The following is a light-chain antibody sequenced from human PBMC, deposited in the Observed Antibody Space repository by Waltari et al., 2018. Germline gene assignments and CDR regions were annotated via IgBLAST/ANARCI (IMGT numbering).Light chain of an antibody. CDR2: WAS. CDR3: QQYYTIPLT. Sequence: DIVLTPSPDSLAVSLGERATIHCKSSQSVLCSSNNKNYLAWYQQKPGQPPKLLIDWASTRESGVPDRFSGSGSGTDFTLTISGLQAEDVAVYYCQQYYTIPLTFGGGTKVEIK. CDR1: QSVLCSSNNKNY. V-gene: IGKV4-1*01. J-gene: IGKJ4*01.